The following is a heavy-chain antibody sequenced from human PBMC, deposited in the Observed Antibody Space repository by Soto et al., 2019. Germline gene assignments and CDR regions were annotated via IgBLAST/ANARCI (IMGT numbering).Heavy chain of an antibody. Sequence: EVQLVESGGGLVQPGGSLRLSCAVSGFTFSSYDMNWVRQAPGKGLEWVSYISGGGGSSTTIYYADSVRGRFTISRDNAKNSLYLQMNSLRDEDTAVYYWARVAGVGDQDEYWGQGTLVTLSS. D-gene: IGHD1-26*01. CDR1: GFTFSSYD. J-gene: IGHJ4*02. CDR3: ARVAGVGDQDEY. V-gene: IGHV3-48*02. CDR2: ISGGGGSSTTI.